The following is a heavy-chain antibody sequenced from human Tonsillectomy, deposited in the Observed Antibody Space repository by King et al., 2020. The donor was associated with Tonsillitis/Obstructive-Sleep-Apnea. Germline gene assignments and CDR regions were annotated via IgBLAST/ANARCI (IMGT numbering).Heavy chain of an antibody. CDR1: VYTFTTYD. V-gene: IGHV1-18*01. D-gene: IGHD6-13*01. J-gene: IGHJ4*02. Sequence: QLVQSGAEVKKPGASVKVSCKASVYTFTTYDISCVRQAPGQGLEWSVWISSYNGNTQYAQKPQGRVTMTTDTSTSTAYMELRSLRSDDTAVYYCARRGLSSSWYPFDYWGQGTLVTVSS. CDR2: ISSYNGNT. CDR3: ARRGLSSSWYPFDY.